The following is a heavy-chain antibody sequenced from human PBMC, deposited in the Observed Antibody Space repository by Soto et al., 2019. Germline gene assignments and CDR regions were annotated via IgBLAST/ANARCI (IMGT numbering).Heavy chain of an antibody. CDR2: IYPGDSDT. Sequence: PVESLRISCKCSGYSFTSYGIGWVREMPGKGLEWMGIIYPGDSDTRYSPSFQGQVTISADKSISTAYLQWSSLKASDTAMYYCARLRGVLLWFSFDPWGQGTLVTVSS. V-gene: IGHV5-51*01. CDR3: ARLRGVLLWFSFDP. CDR1: GYSFTSYG. J-gene: IGHJ5*02. D-gene: IGHD2-21*01.